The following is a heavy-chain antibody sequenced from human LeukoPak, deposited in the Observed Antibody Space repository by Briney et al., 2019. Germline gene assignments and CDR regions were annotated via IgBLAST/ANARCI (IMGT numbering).Heavy chain of an antibody. CDR3: TANYGDYGMDV. D-gene: IGHD4-17*01. J-gene: IGHJ6*02. CDR1: GFTFSNYA. Sequence: GGSLRLSCAASGFTFSNYAMSWVRQAPGKGLEWVSAISGSGGSTYYADSVKGRFTISRDNSKNTLYLQMNSLRAEDTAVYYCTANYGDYGMDVWGQGTTVTVSS. V-gene: IGHV3-23*01. CDR2: ISGSGGST.